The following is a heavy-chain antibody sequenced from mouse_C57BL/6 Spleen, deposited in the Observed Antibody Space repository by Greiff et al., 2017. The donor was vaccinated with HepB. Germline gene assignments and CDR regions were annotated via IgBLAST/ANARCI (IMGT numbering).Heavy chain of an antibody. CDR2: ICPGSGST. V-gene: IGHV1-55*01. D-gene: IGHD1-1*01. CDR3: ASLVTTVVAKDY. Sequence: QVQLQQPGAELVKPGASVKMSCKASGYTFTSYWITWVKQRPGQGLEWIGDICPGSGSTNYNEKFKRKATLTVDTSSSTAYMQLSSLTSEDSAVYYCASLVTTVVAKDYWGQGTTLTVAS. J-gene: IGHJ2*01. CDR1: GYTFTSYW.